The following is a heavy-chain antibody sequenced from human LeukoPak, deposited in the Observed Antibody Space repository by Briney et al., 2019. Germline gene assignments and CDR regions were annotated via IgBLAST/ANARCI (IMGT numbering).Heavy chain of an antibody. D-gene: IGHD3-10*01. CDR2: INAGNGNT. CDR3: ARWGGGGSGNFYYYGMDV. CDR1: GYTFTSYA. V-gene: IGHV1-3*01. J-gene: IGHJ6*02. Sequence: ASVKVSCKASGYTFTSYAMHWVRQAPGQRHEWMGWINAGNGNTKYSQKFQGRVTITRDTSASTAYMELSSLRSEDTAVYYCARWGGGGSGNFYYYGMDVWGQGTTVTVFS.